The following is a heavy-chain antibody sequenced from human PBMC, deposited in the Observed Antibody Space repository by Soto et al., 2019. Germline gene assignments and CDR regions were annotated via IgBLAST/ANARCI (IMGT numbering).Heavy chain of an antibody. Sequence: GASVKVSCKASGYTFTGYYMHWVRQAPGQGLEWMGWINPNSGGTNYAQKFQGWVTMTRDTSISTAYMELSRLRSDDTAVYYCGRGVITIFGVVWTSFDYWGQGTLVTVSS. V-gene: IGHV1-2*04. J-gene: IGHJ4*02. CDR1: GYTFTGYY. CDR3: GRGVITIFGVVWTSFDY. D-gene: IGHD3-3*01. CDR2: INPNSGGT.